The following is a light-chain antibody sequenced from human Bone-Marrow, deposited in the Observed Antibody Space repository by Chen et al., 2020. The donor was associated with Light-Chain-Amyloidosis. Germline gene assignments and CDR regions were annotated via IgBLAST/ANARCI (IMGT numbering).Light chain of an antibody. CDR3: SSYTITNTRV. V-gene: IGLV2-14*01. CDR1: SSDVGGDNH. Sequence: QSALTQPASVSVSPGQSITISCTGTSSDVGGDNHVSWYQQHPDKAPKLMIYEVTNRPSWVPDRFSGSKSDNTASLTISGLQTEDEAEYFCSSYTITNTRVFGSGTRVTVL. J-gene: IGLJ1*01. CDR2: EVT.